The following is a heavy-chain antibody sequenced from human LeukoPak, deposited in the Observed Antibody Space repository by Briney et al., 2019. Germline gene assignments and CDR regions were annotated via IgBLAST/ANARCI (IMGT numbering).Heavy chain of an antibody. Sequence: GGSLRLSRAASGFSFSDYYMDWFRQTPEKGLEWVARSRNKANSYTAEYAASVRDRFTISRDDSKSSQYLQMNSLKTEDTAVYYCTRGNMYDPDFWGQGALVTVSS. CDR1: GFSFSDYY. CDR3: TRGNMYDPDF. D-gene: IGHD2/OR15-2a*01. CDR2: SRNKANSYTA. V-gene: IGHV3-72*01. J-gene: IGHJ4*02.